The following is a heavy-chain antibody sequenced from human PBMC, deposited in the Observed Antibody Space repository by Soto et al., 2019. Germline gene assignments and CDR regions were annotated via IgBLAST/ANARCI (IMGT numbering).Heavy chain of an antibody. CDR1: GSTFTAYP. Sequence: ASVKVSCKASGSTFTAYPMHWVRQAPGQGLEWMGWVNVANGNTNYAQKLQGRVTMTTDTSTSTAYMELRSLRSDDTAVYYCARDLYSNYYDYWGQGTLVTV. J-gene: IGHJ4*02. CDR2: VNVANGNT. D-gene: IGHD4-4*01. V-gene: IGHV1-18*01. CDR3: ARDLYSNYYDY.